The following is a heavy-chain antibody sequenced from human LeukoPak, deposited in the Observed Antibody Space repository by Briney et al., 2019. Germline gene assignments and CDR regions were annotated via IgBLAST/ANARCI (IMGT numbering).Heavy chain of an antibody. J-gene: IGHJ4*02. V-gene: IGHV3-23*01. CDR3: ARDSSMLRGPLVIYYFDF. CDR1: DFNFITYA. CDR2: ISGGGDVT. Sequence: GGSLRLSCAASDFNFITYAMSWVRQAPGKGLEWVSTISGGGDVTYYADSVKGRVTISRDNSKNTLYLQMNSLRVEDTAVYYCARDSSMLRGPLVIYYFDFWGQGTLVTVSS. D-gene: IGHD3-10*01.